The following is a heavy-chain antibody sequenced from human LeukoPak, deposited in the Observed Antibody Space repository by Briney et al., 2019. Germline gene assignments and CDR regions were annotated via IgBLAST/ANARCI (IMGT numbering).Heavy chain of an antibody. CDR3: ARGSSSLDYFDY. J-gene: IGHJ4*02. CDR2: IYYSGST. Sequence: KPSETLSLTCTVSGGSISSSSYYWGWIRPPPGKGLEWIGSIYYSGSTYYNPSLKSRVTISVDTSKNQFSLKLSSVTAADTAVYYCARGSSSLDYFDYWGQGTLVTVSS. D-gene: IGHD6-13*01. CDR1: GGSISSSSYY. V-gene: IGHV4-39*01.